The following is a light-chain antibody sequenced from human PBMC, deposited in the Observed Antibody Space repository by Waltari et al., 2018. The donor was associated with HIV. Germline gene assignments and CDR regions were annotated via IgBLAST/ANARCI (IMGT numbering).Light chain of an antibody. J-gene: IGKJ2*01. V-gene: IGKV4-1*01. CDR1: RSLLSSSDNKNY. Sequence: DFVMTQSPHSLAVSLGERATFNCKSSRSLLSSSDNKNYLAWYQKKPGQPPKLLISSASNRESGVPDRFSGSGSVTDFTLTISSLQPEDVAVYYCQQYYGAPQTFGQGTKVEIK. CDR3: QQYYGAPQT. CDR2: SAS.